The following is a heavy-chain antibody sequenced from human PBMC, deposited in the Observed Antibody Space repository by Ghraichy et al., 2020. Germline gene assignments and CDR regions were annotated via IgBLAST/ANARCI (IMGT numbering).Heavy chain of an antibody. V-gene: IGHV1-69*13. CDR2: IIPIFGTA. D-gene: IGHD6-13*01. Sequence: SVKVSCKASGGTFSSYAISWVRQAPGQGLEWMGGIIPIFGTANYAQKFQGRVTITADESTSTAYMELSSLRSEDTAVYYCARARPYSSSWFPYYYYYYGMDVWAKGPTVTLPS. CDR1: GGTFSSYA. CDR3: ARARPYSSSWFPYYYYYYGMDV. J-gene: IGHJ6*04.